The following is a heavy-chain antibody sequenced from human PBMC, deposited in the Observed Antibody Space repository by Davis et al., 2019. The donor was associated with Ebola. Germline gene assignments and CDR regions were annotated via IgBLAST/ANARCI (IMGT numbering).Heavy chain of an antibody. CDR1: GYTFTGYY. V-gene: IGHV1-2*06. CDR3: AREGDSPFGDDY. D-gene: IGHD3-10*01. CDR2: INPNSGGT. J-gene: IGHJ4*02. Sequence: ASVKVSCKASGYTFTGYYMHWVRQAPGQGLEWMGRINPNSGGTNYAQKFQGRVTMTRDTSISTAYMELSRLRSEDTAVYYCAREGDSPFGDDYWGQGTLVTVSS.